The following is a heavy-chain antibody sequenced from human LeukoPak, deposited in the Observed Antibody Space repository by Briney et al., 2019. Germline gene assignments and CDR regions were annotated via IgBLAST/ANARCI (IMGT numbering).Heavy chain of an antibody. Sequence: ASVKVSCKASGYTFTSYAITWLRQAPGQGPEWMGWFSTYNGNKNYAQKFQGTVTMTADTSTSTAYMELKNLESDDTAVYYCARGSGGGEPNDYWGQGTLVTVSS. J-gene: IGHJ4*02. D-gene: IGHD2-21*01. CDR2: FSTYNGNK. CDR1: GYTFTSYA. V-gene: IGHV1-18*01. CDR3: ARGSGGGEPNDY.